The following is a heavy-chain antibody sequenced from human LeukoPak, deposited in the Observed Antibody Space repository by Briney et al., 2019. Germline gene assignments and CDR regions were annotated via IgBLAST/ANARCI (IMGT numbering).Heavy chain of an antibody. J-gene: IGHJ4*02. CDR1: GFTFSGYS. CDR3: AKDRGYSYGYSDDY. D-gene: IGHD5-18*01. CDR2: ISGSGGST. V-gene: IGHV3-23*01. Sequence: GGSLRLSCAASGFTFSGYSMNWVRQAPGKGLEWVSAISGSGGSTYYADPVKGRFTISRDNSKNTLYLQMNSLRAEDTAVYYCAKDRGYSYGYSDDYWGQGTLVTVSS.